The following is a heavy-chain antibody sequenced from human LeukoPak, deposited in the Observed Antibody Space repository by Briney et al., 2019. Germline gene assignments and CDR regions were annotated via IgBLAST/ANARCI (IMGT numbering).Heavy chain of an antibody. CDR3: AKDDDYGDDYFDY. J-gene: IGHJ4*02. D-gene: IGHD4-17*01. V-gene: IGHV3-23*01. CDR1: GFTVSSNY. Sequence: GGSLRLSCAASGFTVSSNYMSWVRQAPGKGLEWVSAISGSGGSTYYADSVKGRFTISRDNSKNTLYLQMNSLRAEDTAVYYCAKDDDYGDDYFDYWGQGTLVTVSS. CDR2: ISGSGGST.